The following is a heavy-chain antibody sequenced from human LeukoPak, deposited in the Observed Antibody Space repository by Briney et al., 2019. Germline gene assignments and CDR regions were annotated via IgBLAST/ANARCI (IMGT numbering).Heavy chain of an antibody. CDR2: INPNSGGT. J-gene: IGHJ2*01. CDR1: GYTFTGYY. D-gene: IGHD6-13*01. V-gene: IGHV1-2*02. Sequence: ASVKVSCKASGYTFTGYYMHWVRQAPGQGLEWMGWINPNSGGTNYAQKFQGRVTMTRDTSISTAYMELSRLRSDDTAVYYCARVYYSNSYDYWYFDPWGRGTLVTVSS. CDR3: ARVYYSNSYDYWYFDP.